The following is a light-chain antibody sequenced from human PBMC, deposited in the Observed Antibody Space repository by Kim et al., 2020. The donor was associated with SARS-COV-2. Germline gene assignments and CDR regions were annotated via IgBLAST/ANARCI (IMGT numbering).Light chain of an antibody. V-gene: IGKV3-20*01. Sequence: SPGERATLSCRASQSVSSNSLAWFQQKPGQAPRLLIYGASSRATGIPDRFSGSGSGTDFTLTISRLEPEDFGVYYCQQYGSSPLTFGGGTKVDIK. CDR2: GAS. CDR3: QQYGSSPLT. J-gene: IGKJ4*01. CDR1: QSVSSNS.